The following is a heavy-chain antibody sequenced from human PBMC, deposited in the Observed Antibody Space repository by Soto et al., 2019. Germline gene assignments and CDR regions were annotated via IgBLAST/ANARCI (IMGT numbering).Heavy chain of an antibody. Sequence: SETLSLTCTVSGGSISSYYWSWIRQPPGKGLEWIGYIYYSGSTNYNPSLKSRVTISVDTSKNQFSLKLSSVTAADTAVYYCARRRVNGSGSYQNWFDPWGQGTLVTISS. D-gene: IGHD3-10*01. CDR1: GGSISSYY. J-gene: IGHJ5*02. CDR3: ARRRVNGSGSYQNWFDP. V-gene: IGHV4-59*08. CDR2: IYYSGST.